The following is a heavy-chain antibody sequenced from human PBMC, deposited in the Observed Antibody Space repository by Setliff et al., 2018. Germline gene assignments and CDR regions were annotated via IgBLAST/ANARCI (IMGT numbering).Heavy chain of an antibody. CDR1: GFTFSTYR. CDR3: ARGPWKHSAYYYYYYMDV. D-gene: IGHD1-1*01. J-gene: IGHJ6*03. V-gene: IGHV3-33*08. Sequence: GGSLRLSCAASGFTFSTYRMHWVRQAPGKGLEWVAVIWDDGVKKYHADSVKGRFTISRDNSKNTLYLQMNSLRAEDTAVYYCARGPWKHSAYYYYYYMDVWGKGTTVTV. CDR2: IWDDGVKK.